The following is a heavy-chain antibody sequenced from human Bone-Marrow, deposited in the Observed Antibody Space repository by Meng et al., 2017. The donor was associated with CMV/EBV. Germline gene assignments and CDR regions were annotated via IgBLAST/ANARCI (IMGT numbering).Heavy chain of an antibody. J-gene: IGHJ5*02. CDR2: IYHSGST. CDR3: ARVGGLINWFDP. D-gene: IGHD3-16*01. CDR1: GYSISSGYY. V-gene: IGHV4-38-2*02. Sequence: SETLSLTCTVSGYSISSGYYWGRIRQPPGKGLKWIGSIYHSGSTYYNPPLKSRVTISVDTSKNQFSLKRSSVPAADTAVYYCARVGGLINWFDPWGQGTLVTVSS.